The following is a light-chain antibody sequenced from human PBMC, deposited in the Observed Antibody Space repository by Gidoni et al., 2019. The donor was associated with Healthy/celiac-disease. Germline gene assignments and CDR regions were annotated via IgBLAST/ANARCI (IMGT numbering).Light chain of an antibody. J-gene: IGKJ1*01. CDR3: QQYGSSPWT. V-gene: IGKV3-20*01. Sequence: ELVLTQSPGTLSLSPGERATLSCRASQSVSSSYLAWYQQKPGQAPRLLIYGASSRATGIPDMFSGSGSGTDFTFTISRLEPEDFAVYYCQQYGSSPWTFGQGTKVEIK. CDR1: QSVSSSY. CDR2: GAS.